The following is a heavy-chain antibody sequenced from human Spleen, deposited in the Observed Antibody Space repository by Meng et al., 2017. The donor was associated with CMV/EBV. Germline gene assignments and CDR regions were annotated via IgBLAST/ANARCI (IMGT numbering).Heavy chain of an antibody. J-gene: IGHJ6*02. V-gene: IGHV3-21*01. D-gene: IGHD2-2*01. CDR3: ARVPAANYYYYYGMDV. CDR1: GFTFSSYS. CDR2: ISSSSSYI. Sequence: ESLKISCAASGFTFSSYSMNWVRQAPGKGLEWVSSISSSSSYIYYADSVKGRFTISRDNAKNSLYLQMNSLRAEDTAVYYCARVPAANYYYYYGMDVWGQGTTVTVSS.